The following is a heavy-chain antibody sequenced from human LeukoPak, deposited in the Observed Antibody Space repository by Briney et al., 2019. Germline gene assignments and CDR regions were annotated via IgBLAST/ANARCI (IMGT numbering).Heavy chain of an antibody. J-gene: IGHJ6*03. CDR2: IYTSGST. Sequence: PSETLSLTCTVSGGSISSYYWSWIRQPAGKGLEWIGRIYTSGSTNYNPSLKSRVTMSVGTSKNQFSLKLSSVTAADTAVYYCASHPAPDYYYYMDVWGKGTTVTVSS. CDR1: GGSISSYY. D-gene: IGHD1-14*01. CDR3: ASHPAPDYYYYMDV. V-gene: IGHV4-4*07.